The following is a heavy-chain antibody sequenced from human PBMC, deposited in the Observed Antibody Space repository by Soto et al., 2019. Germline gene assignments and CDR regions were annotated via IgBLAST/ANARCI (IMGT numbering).Heavy chain of an antibody. V-gene: IGHV3-7*01. D-gene: IGHD5-12*01. CDR3: ARLGNSGYGDFDY. J-gene: IGHJ4*02. Sequence: GGSLRLSCATSGFTFKYFWMSWVRQAPGKGLEWVANIKQDGSEIYYADSVKGRFTISRDNARNSLDLQMISLRAEDTAVYYCARLGNSGYGDFDYWGQGILVTVSS. CDR1: GFTFKYFW. CDR2: IKQDGSEI.